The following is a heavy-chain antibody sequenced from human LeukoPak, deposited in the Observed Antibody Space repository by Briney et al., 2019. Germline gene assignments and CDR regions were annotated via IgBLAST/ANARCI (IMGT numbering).Heavy chain of an antibody. CDR2: IYYSGST. CDR3: ARSSGSFNLDY. CDR1: GGSFSGYY. V-gene: IGHV4-34*01. Sequence: PSETLSLTCAVCGGSFSGYYWSWIRQPPGKGLEWIGSIYYSGSTYYNPSLKSRVTISVDTSKNQFSLKLSSVTAADTAVYYCARSSGSFNLDYWGQGTLATVSS. J-gene: IGHJ4*02. D-gene: IGHD1-26*01.